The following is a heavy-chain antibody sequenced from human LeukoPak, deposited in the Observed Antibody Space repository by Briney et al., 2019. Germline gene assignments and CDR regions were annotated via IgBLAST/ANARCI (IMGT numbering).Heavy chain of an antibody. D-gene: IGHD4-17*01. V-gene: IGHV1-2*02. Sequence: ASVKVSCKASGYTFTGYYMHWVRQAPGQGLEWMGWINPNSGGTNYAQKFQGRVTMTRGTSISTAYMELSRLRSDDTAVYYCGMTTVTTRYYYYYYGMDVWGQGTTVTVSS. CDR1: GYTFTGYY. J-gene: IGHJ6*02. CDR2: INPNSGGT. CDR3: GMTTVTTRYYYYYYGMDV.